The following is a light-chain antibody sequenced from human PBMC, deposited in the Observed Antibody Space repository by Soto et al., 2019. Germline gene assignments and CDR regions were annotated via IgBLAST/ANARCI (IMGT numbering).Light chain of an antibody. J-gene: IGKJ1*01. CDR2: AAS. CDR1: QSISNW. Sequence: DIQMTQSPATLSASVGERVTLSCRASQSISNWLAWYQQKPGKAPKLMIYAASTLQSGVPSRFSGSGSGTEFTLTISSLQPEDFATYYCQQLNSYPITFGQGTKVDIK. CDR3: QQLNSYPIT. V-gene: IGKV1-5*01.